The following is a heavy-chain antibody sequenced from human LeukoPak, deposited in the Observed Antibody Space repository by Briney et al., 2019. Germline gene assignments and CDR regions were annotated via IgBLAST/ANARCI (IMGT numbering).Heavy chain of an antibody. CDR2: INPSGGST. J-gene: IGHJ4*02. D-gene: IGHD3-22*01. Sequence: GASVKVSCKASGYTFTSYYMHWVRQAPGQGLEWMGIINPSGGSTSYAQKFQGRVTMTRDTSTSTVYMELSSLRSEDTAVYYCARDRYYDSSGYYFFGYWGQGTLDTVSS. CDR3: ARDRYYDSSGYYFFGY. CDR1: GYTFTSYY. V-gene: IGHV1-46*01.